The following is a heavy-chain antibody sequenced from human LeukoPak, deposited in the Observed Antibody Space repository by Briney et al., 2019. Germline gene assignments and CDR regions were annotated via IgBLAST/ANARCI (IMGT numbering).Heavy chain of an antibody. V-gene: IGHV4-30-2*01. CDR2: IYHSGST. CDR3: ARAGVVDPEWLLVYYYGMDV. CDR1: GGSISSGGYS. Sequence: PSETLSLTCAVSGGSISSGGYSWSWIRQPPGKGLEWLGYIYHSGSTYYNPSLKSRVTISVDRSKNQFSLKLSSVTAADTAVYYCARAGVVDPEWLLVYYYGMDVWGQGTTVTVSS. D-gene: IGHD3-3*01. J-gene: IGHJ6*02.